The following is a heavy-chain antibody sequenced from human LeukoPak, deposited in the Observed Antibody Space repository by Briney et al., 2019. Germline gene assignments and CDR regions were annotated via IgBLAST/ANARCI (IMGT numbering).Heavy chain of an antibody. CDR2: ISPSGDIK. CDR3: AKDDAWLQYND. V-gene: IGHV3-23*01. J-gene: IGHJ4*02. Sequence: GGSLRLSCVASGFTFSRHGMNWVRQAPGKGLEWVSGISPSGDIKYYVDSVKGRFTVSRDNSKNTLYLQMNSLRDEDTAVYYCAKDDAWLQYNDWGQGTLVTVSS. CDR1: GFTFSRHG. D-gene: IGHD5-24*01.